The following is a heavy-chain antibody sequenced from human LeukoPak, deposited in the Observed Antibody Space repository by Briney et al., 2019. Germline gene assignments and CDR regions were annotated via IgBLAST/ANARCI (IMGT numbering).Heavy chain of an antibody. CDR2: ISSSGSHI. Sequence: PGGSLRLSCTASESTFSSFPMSWVRQAPGRGLVWISSISSSGSHIYYADSLKGRFAVSRDNAKNSLYVQMNSLRAEDTAVYYCAKIGVSGHWYFDLWGRGTLVTVSS. CDR3: AKIGVSGHWYFDL. D-gene: IGHD5/OR15-5a*01. J-gene: IGHJ2*01. V-gene: IGHV3-21*01. CDR1: ESTFSSFP.